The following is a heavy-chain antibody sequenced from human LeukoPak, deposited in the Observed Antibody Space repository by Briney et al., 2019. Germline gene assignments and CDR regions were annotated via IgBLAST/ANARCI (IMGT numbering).Heavy chain of an antibody. CDR1: GFTFSSYA. CDR3: ARTVVVAATRRFYFDY. V-gene: IGHV3-23*01. D-gene: IGHD2-15*01. Sequence: GGSLRPSCAASGFTFSSYAMSWVRQAPGKGLEWVSAISGSGGSTYYADSVKGRFTISRDNSKNTLYLQMNSLRAEDTAVCYCARTVVVAATRRFYFDYWGQGTLVTVSS. CDR2: ISGSGGST. J-gene: IGHJ4*02.